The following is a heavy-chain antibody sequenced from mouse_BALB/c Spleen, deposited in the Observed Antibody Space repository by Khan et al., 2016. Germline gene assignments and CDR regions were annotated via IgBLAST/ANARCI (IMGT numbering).Heavy chain of an antibody. CDR3: VRGGVTTGYFDY. CDR2: IRSKSNNYAT. V-gene: IGHV10-1*02. D-gene: IGHD2-2*01. Sequence: QLVESGGGLVQPKGSLKLSCAASGFTFNTYAMNWVRQAPGKGLEWVARIRSKSNNYATYYADSVKDRFTISRDDSQSMLYLQMNNLKTEDTAMYYCVRGGVTTGYFDYWGQGTTLTVSS. CDR1: GFTFNTYA. J-gene: IGHJ2*01.